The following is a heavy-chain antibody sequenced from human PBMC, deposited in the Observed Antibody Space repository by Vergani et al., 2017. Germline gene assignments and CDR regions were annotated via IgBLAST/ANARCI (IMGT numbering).Heavy chain of an antibody. V-gene: IGHV1-69*01. CDR1: GGTFSSYA. Sequence: QVQLVQSGAEVKKPGSSVKVSCKASGGTFSSYAISWVRQAPGQGLEWMGGIIPIFGTANYAQKFQGRVTITAVESTSTAYMELSSLRSEDTAMYYCARLSNYGDLEYLMADLDYWGQGTLVTVSS. CDR3: ARLSNYGDLEYLMADLDY. CDR2: IIPIFGTA. D-gene: IGHD4-17*01. J-gene: IGHJ4*02.